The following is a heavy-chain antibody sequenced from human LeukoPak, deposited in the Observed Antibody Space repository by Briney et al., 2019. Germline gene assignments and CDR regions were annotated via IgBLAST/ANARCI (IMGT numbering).Heavy chain of an antibody. J-gene: IGHJ4*02. V-gene: IGHV3-15*07. CDR2: IKSKTDGGTT. Sequence: GGSLRLSCAASGFTFSSYWMHWVRQAPGKGLEWVGRIKSKTDGGTTDYAAPVKGRFTISRDDSKNTLYLQMNSLKTEDTAVYYCRPFYYSFDYWGQGTLVTVSS. CDR1: GFTFSSYW. D-gene: IGHD1-26*01. CDR3: RPFYYSFDY.